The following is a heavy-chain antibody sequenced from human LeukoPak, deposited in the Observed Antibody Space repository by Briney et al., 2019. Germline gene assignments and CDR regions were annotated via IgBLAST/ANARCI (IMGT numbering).Heavy chain of an antibody. V-gene: IGHV3-7*01. Sequence: GGSLRLSCAASGFTFTNFWMTWVRQAPGKGLEWVANIKQDGSEESYVDSVKGRFTISRDNTRNSLYLQMDSLRVGDTAVYYCARTQSSRETAGYYRYNYMDVWGKGTTVTVSS. CDR1: GFTFTNFW. CDR3: ARTQSSRETAGYYRYNYMDV. D-gene: IGHD3-10*01. CDR2: IKQDGSEE. J-gene: IGHJ6*03.